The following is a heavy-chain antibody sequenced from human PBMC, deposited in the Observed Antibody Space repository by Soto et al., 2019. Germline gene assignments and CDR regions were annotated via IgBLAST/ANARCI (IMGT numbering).Heavy chain of an antibody. V-gene: IGHV4-30-4*01. CDR2: IYCSGST. D-gene: IGHD2-15*01. Sequence: SSETLSLTCTVSGGSISSGDYYWSWIRQPPGKGLEWIGYIYCSGSTYYNPSLKSRVTISVDTSKNQFSLKLSSVTAADTAVYYCARDGGGSQLDYYGMDVWGQGTTVTVSS. J-gene: IGHJ6*02. CDR3: ARDGGGSQLDYYGMDV. CDR1: GGSISSGDYY.